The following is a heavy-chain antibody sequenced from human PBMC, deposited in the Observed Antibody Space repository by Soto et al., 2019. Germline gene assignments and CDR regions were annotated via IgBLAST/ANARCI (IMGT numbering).Heavy chain of an antibody. D-gene: IGHD3-22*01. J-gene: IGHJ4*02. CDR2: IYYSGST. CDR3: ARGSGVVVITSLDY. CDR1: GGSISSYY. V-gene: IGHV4-59*01. Sequence: PSETLSLTCTVSGGSISSYYWSWIRQPPGKGLEWIGYIYYSGSTNYNPSLKSRVTISVDMSKNQFSLKLSSVTAADTAVYYCARGSGVVVITSLDYWGQGTLVTVSS.